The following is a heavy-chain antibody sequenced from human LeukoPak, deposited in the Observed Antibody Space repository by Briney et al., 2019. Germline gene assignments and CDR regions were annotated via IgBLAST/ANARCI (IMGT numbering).Heavy chain of an antibody. CDR3: ARDRELGATRFALKVGAFDI. J-gene: IGHJ3*02. V-gene: IGHV1-69*01. D-gene: IGHD1-26*01. CDR2: IIPIFGTA. Sequence: GSSVKVSCKASGGTFSSYAISWVRQAPGQGLEWMGGIIPIFGTANYAQKFQGRVTITADESTSTAYMELSRLRSDDTAVYHCARDRELGATRFALKVGAFDIWGQGTMVTVSS. CDR1: GGTFSSYA.